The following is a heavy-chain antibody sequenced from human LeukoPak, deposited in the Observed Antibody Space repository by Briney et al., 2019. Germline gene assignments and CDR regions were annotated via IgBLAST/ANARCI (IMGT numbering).Heavy chain of an antibody. D-gene: IGHD6-6*01. CDR1: GFTFSTFA. V-gene: IGHV3-30*04. J-gene: IGHJ4*02. CDR3: AREDSSSGGFDY. CDR2: ISYDGSNK. Sequence: GGSLRLSCAASGFTFSTFAMIWVRQPPGKGLEWVAVISYDGSNKYYADSVKGRFTISRDNSKNTLYLQMNSLRAEDTAVYYCAREDSSSGGFDYWGQGTLVTVSS.